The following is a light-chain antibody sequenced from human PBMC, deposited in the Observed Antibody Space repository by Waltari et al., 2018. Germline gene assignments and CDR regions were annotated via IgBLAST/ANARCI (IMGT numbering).Light chain of an antibody. CDR3: QQANSFPRT. Sequence: DIQMTQSPSSVSASVGDRVTITCRPSQSINNWLAWYQQKPGKAPQLLISAASNLQSGFPSRFSGSRSGTDYTLTINSLQPEDSATYFCQQANSFPRTFGRGTKVEIK. V-gene: IGKV1-12*01. J-gene: IGKJ1*01. CDR2: AAS. CDR1: QSINNW.